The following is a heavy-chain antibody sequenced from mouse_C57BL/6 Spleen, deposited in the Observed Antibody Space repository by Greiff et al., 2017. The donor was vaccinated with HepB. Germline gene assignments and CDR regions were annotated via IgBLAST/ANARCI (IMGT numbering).Heavy chain of an antibody. D-gene: IGHD4-1*01. CDR3: ARQYPNSAWFAY. V-gene: IGHV1-76*01. CDR2: IYPGSGNT. J-gene: IGHJ3*01. CDR1: GYTFTDYY. Sequence: VQGVESGAELVRPGASVKLSCKASGYTFTDYYINWVKQRPGQGLEWIARIYPGSGNTYYNEKFKGKATLTAEKSSSTAYMQLSSLTSEDSAVYFCARQYPNSAWFAYWGQGTLVTVSA.